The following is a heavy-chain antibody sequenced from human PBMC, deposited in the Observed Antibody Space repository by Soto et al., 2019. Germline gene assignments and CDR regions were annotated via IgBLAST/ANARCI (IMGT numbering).Heavy chain of an antibody. CDR1: GFTFSGSA. Sequence: GGSLRLSCAASGFTFSGSAMHWVRQASGKGLEWVGRIRSKANSYATAYAASVKGRFTISRDDSKNTAYLQMNSLKTEDTAVYYCTSSLPVAGSYYYCMDVWGKGTTVTVSS. CDR2: IRSKANSYAT. CDR3: TSSLPVAGSYYYCMDV. D-gene: IGHD6-19*01. V-gene: IGHV3-73*01. J-gene: IGHJ6*03.